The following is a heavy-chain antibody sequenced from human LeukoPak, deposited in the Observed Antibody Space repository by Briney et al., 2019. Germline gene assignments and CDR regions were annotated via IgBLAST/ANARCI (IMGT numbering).Heavy chain of an antibody. V-gene: IGHV3-48*01. J-gene: IGHJ3*02. CDR3: ASGRGPADAFDI. Sequence: PGGSLRLSCAASGFTFSSYSMNWVRQAPGKGLEWVSYLSSSSSTIYYADSVKGRFTISRDNAKNSLYLQMNSLRAEDTAVYYCASGRGPADAFDIWGQGTMVAVSS. CDR2: LSSSSSTI. D-gene: IGHD2-15*01. CDR1: GFTFSSYS.